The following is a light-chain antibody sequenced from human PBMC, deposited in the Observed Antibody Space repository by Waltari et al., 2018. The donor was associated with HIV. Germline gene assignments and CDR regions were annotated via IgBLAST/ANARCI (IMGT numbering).Light chain of an antibody. CDR1: SSNIGSHS. Sequence: QSVLTQPPSASGTPGQRVTISCSGSSSNIGSHSVSWYQQLPGTAPKLLIYRNNQRPSGVPDRFSGSKSGTSASLAISGLRSEDEADYYCAAWDASLRGVFGTGTKVTVL. V-gene: IGLV1-47*01. CDR2: RNN. J-gene: IGLJ1*01. CDR3: AAWDASLRGV.